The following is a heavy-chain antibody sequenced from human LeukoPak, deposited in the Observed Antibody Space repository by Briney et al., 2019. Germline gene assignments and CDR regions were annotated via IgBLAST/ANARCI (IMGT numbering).Heavy chain of an antibody. CDR3: AKGPLIEVAGTTWDY. V-gene: IGHV3-43*01. Sequence: GGSLRLSCAASGFTFDDYTMHWVRQPPGKGLEWVSLINWDGGTTYYADSVKGRFSISRDNSKNTLHLQMNSLRAEDTAVYYCAKGPLIEVAGTTWDYWGQGTLVTVSS. CDR1: GFTFDDYT. D-gene: IGHD6-19*01. CDR2: INWDGGTT. J-gene: IGHJ4*02.